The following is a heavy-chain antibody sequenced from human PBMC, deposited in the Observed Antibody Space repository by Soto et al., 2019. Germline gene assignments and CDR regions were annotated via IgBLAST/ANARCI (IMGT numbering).Heavy chain of an antibody. CDR3: AHILYSSAWPWDSGVFAY. CDR2: IYWDDDK. D-gene: IGHD6-19*01. V-gene: IGHV2-5*02. Sequence: ASGPTLVNPTQTLTLTCTFSGFSLSTGGVGVGWIRQPPGKALEWLALIYWDDDKRYSPSLKSRLTITKDTSKNQVVLTMTNMDPVDTAIYYCAHILYSSAWPWDSGVFAYWGQGTLVTVSS. J-gene: IGHJ4*02. CDR1: GFSLSTGGVG.